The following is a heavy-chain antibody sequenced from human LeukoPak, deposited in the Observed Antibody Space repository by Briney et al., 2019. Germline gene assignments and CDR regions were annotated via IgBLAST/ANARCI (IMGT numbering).Heavy chain of an antibody. D-gene: IGHD3-10*01. J-gene: IGHJ4*02. CDR3: ASILRSSSGYYFDY. CDR2: ISGSGGSA. V-gene: IGHV3-23*01. Sequence: GGSLRLSCAASGFTFGNYAMSWVRQAPGKGPEWVAAISGSGGSAYHADSVKGRFTISRDNSKNTLYLQMNSLRAEDTAVYYCASILRSSSGYYFDYWGQGTLVTVSS. CDR1: GFTFGNYA.